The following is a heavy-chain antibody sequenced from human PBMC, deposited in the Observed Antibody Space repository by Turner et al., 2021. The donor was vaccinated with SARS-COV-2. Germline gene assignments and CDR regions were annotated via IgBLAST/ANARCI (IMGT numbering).Heavy chain of an antibody. CDR3: ARDQEGWKFDY. D-gene: IGHD1-1*01. Sequence: QVHLVESGGGVVQPGRSLRLSCAASGFTFSSYAMHWFRQAPGKGLEWVAVISYDGSNKFYADSVKGRFTISRDNSKNTLYLQMNSLRAEDTAVYYCARDQEGWKFDYWGQGTLVTVSS. V-gene: IGHV3-30*04. CDR1: GFTFSSYA. J-gene: IGHJ4*02. CDR2: ISYDGSNK.